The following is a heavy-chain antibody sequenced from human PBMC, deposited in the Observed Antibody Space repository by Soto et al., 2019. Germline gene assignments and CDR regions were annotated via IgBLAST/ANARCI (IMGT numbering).Heavy chain of an antibody. CDR2: MSAGGRPI. CDR3: ARDLGWALDC. J-gene: IGHJ4*02. Sequence: EVQLVESGGGLVQPGGSLSLSCAASGFTFSTFSMNWVRQAPGRGLEWISYMSAGGRPISYADSVKGRFTISRDNAKNSRKRQMDSLRVESTGVCFCARDLGWALDCWGQGTRVTVSS. V-gene: IGHV3-48*01. CDR1: GFTFSTFS. D-gene: IGHD6-19*01.